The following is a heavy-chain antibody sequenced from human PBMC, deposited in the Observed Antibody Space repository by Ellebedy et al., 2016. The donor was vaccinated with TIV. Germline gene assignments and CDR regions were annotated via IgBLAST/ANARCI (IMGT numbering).Heavy chain of an antibody. CDR3: VHRPVFPGPFT. V-gene: IGHV2-5*02. D-gene: IGHD2-21*01. Sequence: SGPTLVKPTQTLTLTCTFSGFSLTTDGVHVGWIRQPPGKALEWLAMISWDDDSRYRPSLRNRLTISKDTSNNQVVLTLTNVDPEDTATYFCVHRPVFPGPFTWGQGTLVVVSS. J-gene: IGHJ1*01. CDR2: ISWDDDS. CDR1: GFSLTTDGVH.